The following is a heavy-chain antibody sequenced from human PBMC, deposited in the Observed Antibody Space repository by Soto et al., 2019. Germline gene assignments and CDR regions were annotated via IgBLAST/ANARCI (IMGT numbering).Heavy chain of an antibody. V-gene: IGHV1-2*02. Sequence: ASVKVSCKASGYTFTGYYMHWVRRAPGQGLEWMGWINPNSGGTNYAQKFQGRVTMTRDTSISTAYMELSRLRSDDTAVYYCARGSSGSTTYYYYGMDVWGQGTTVTVSS. CDR2: INPNSGGT. CDR3: ARGSSGSTTYYYYGMDV. J-gene: IGHJ6*02. D-gene: IGHD1-26*01. CDR1: GYTFTGYY.